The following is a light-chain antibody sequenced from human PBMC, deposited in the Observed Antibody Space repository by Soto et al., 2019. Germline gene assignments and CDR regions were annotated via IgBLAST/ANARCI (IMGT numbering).Light chain of an antibody. Sequence: DIQMTQSAATLPASVGDTVTIICRASQSISNWWAWYQQKTGTAPKLLIYHASTLESGVPSRFSGSGSGTEFTLTISSLQPDDFATYYCQQYMSYSFGQGTKVDI. V-gene: IGKV1-5*02. J-gene: IGKJ1*01. CDR1: QSISNW. CDR2: HAS. CDR3: QQYMSYS.